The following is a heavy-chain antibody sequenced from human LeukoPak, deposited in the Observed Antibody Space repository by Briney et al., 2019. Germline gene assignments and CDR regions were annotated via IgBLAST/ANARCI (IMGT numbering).Heavy chain of an antibody. V-gene: IGHV3-7*03. CDR1: GFTFSSYW. CDR2: INQDGSEK. Sequence: GRSLRLSCAASGFTFSSYWMSWVRQAPGEGLEWVANINQDGSEKYYVDSVKGRFTISRDNAKNSLYLQMNSLRAEDTAVYYCARDPPLYPVNYFDYWGQGTLVTVSS. J-gene: IGHJ4*02. CDR3: ARDPPLYPVNYFDY. D-gene: IGHD2-2*02.